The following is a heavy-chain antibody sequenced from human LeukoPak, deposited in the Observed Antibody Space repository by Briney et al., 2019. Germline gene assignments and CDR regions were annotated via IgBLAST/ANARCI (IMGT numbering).Heavy chain of an antibody. CDR3: ARGAPHMYSSGWSMDYYYYYYGMDV. CDR2: IYTSGST. Sequence: PSETLSLTCTVSGGLISSYYWSWIRQPAGKGLEWIGRIYTSGSTNYNPSLKSRVTMSVDTSKNQFSLKLSSVTAADTAVYYCARGAPHMYSSGWSMDYYYYYYGMDVWGQGTTVTVSS. J-gene: IGHJ6*02. CDR1: GGLISSYY. V-gene: IGHV4-4*07. D-gene: IGHD6-19*01.